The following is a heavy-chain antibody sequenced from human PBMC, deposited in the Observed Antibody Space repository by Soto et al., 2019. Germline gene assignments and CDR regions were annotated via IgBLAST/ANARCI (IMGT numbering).Heavy chain of an antibody. V-gene: IGHV1-46*03. CDR3: ARNPGDGHNSGIDY. J-gene: IGHJ4*02. Sequence: ASVKVSCKASGYTFISYYIHWVRQAPGQGLEWMGTINPSDDTTTYAQRFQGRVTMTRDTSTSTVYMELSSLRSEDTAVYYCARNPGDGHNSGIDYWGQGTLVTVSS. D-gene: IGHD3-10*01. CDR1: GYTFISYY. CDR2: INPSDDTT.